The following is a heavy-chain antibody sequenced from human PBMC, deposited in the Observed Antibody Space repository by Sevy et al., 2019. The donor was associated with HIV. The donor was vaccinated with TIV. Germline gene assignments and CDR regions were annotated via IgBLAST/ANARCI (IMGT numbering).Heavy chain of an antibody. CDR1: GFTVSSNY. Sequence: RGSLRLSCAASGFTVSSNYMSWVRQAPGKGLEWVSVIYSGGSTYYADSVKGRFTISRDNSKNTLYLQMNSLRAEDTAVYYCARGIPGRHPGLGYWGQGTLVTVSS. CDR2: IYSGGST. J-gene: IGHJ4*02. D-gene: IGHD7-27*01. V-gene: IGHV3-53*01. CDR3: ARGIPGRHPGLGY.